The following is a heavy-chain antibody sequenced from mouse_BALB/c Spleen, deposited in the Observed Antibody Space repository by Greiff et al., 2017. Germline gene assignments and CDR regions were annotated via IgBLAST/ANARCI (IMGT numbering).Heavy chain of an antibody. J-gene: IGHJ4*01. Sequence: VQRVESGPGLVAPSQSLSITCTVSGFSLTSYGVHWVRQPPGKGLEWLGVIWAGGSTNYNSALMSRLSISKDNSKSQVFLKMNSLQTDDTAMYYCARGWPLRAMDYWGQGTSVTVSS. CDR1: GFSLTSYG. V-gene: IGHV2-9*02. CDR2: IWAGGST. CDR3: ARGWPLRAMDY.